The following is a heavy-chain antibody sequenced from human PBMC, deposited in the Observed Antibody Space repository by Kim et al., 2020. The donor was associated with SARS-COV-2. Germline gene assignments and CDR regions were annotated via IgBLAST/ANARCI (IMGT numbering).Heavy chain of an antibody. CDR1: GFTFSTYA. CDR2: ISDNGGNR. CDR3: VKEWTSGWYGFDY. V-gene: IGHV3-64D*06. J-gene: IGHJ4*02. D-gene: IGHD6-19*01. Sequence: GGSLRLSCSASGFTFSTYAMHWVRQAPGKGLEYVSGISDNGGNRYYANPVKDRFTISRDNSKNTLYLQMSSLREEDTAVYYCVKEWTSGWYGFDYWGQGTLVTVSS.